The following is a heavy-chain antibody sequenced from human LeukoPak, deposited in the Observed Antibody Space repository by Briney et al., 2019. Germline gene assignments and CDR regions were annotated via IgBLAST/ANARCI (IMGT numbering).Heavy chain of an antibody. D-gene: IGHD3-22*01. V-gene: IGHV3-11*01. CDR2: ISPTGKTI. CDR3: AREKTYYYDSSGYRGAFDI. Sequence: GGSLRLSCAASGFTFSDYYMSWIRQAPGKGLEWISYISPTGKTIKYADSVRGRFTISRDNAKKSMYLQMNSLRAEDTAVYYCAREKTYYYDSSGYRGAFDIWGQGTMVTVSS. J-gene: IGHJ3*02. CDR1: GFTFSDYY.